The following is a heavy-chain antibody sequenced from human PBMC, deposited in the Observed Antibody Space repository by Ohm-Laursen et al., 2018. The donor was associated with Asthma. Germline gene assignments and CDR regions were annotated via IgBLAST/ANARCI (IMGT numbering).Heavy chain of an antibody. V-gene: IGHV3-74*01. CDR3: ATDSRYGDYVPFDS. CDR1: GFTFSYYY. Sequence: SLRLSCTASGFTFSYYYMHWVRQAPGKGLVWVARINNDGSSTSYADSVQGRFTISRDNAKNTLDLQMNSLRDEDTAVYYCATDSRYGDYVPFDSWGQGTLVPVSS. CDR2: INNDGSST. J-gene: IGHJ4*02. D-gene: IGHD4-17*01.